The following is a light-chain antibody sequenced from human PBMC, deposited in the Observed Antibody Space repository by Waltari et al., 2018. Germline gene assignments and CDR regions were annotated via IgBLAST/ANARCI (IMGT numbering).Light chain of an antibody. CDR1: QSVDSQ. J-gene: IGKJ4*01. Sequence: ELVFTQSPATLSLSPGERANLSCRASQSVDSQLAWDQQKSGQAPRLLICDASNRATGILARVSGSASETDFTLTITSLEPEDFSVYDCQQRLSWPITFGGGTKVEIK. CDR2: DAS. CDR3: QQRLSWPIT. V-gene: IGKV3-11*01.